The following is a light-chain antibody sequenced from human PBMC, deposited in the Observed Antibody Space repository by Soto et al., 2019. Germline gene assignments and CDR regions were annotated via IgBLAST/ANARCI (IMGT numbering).Light chain of an antibody. CDR1: SGDVGGHDF. V-gene: IGLV2-11*01. Sequence: QSVLTQPRSVSGSPGQSVTISCTGISGDVGGHDFVSWYQQHPGKAPKLILYDVDKRPSGVPDRFSGSRSGNTASLTISGLQADDEADYYCSAYVGSTLVFGGGTKLTVL. CDR3: SAYVGSTLV. J-gene: IGLJ3*02. CDR2: DVD.